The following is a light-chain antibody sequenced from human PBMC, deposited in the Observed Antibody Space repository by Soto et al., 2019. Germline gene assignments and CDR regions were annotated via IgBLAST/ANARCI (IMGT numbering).Light chain of an antibody. CDR3: QQSYSIPRT. CDR2: GAS. V-gene: IGKV1-39*01. CDR1: QSISNY. J-gene: IGKJ1*01. Sequence: DIQMTQSPASLSASVGDRVTITCRSSQSISNYLDWYQQKPGKAPYLLIYGASTLQSGVTSRFSGSGSGTEFTLTISNLEPDDFAVYFCQQSYSIPRTFGPGTKVDIK.